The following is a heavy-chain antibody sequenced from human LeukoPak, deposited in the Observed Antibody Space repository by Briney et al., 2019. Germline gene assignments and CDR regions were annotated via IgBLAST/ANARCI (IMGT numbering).Heavy chain of an antibody. D-gene: IGHD3/OR15-3a*01. V-gene: IGHV4-59*03. CDR1: GGPISNFY. CDR3: AKSGGGDLRTGYYTGWFDP. Sequence: SETLSLTCTVSGGPISNFYCSWIRQSPGKGLEWIGYISNSGDSKYSPSLKGRVTMSVDTSKKQFSLKLSPVTAADTAVYYCAKSGGGDLRTGYYTGWFDPWGQGTLVTV. J-gene: IGHJ5*02. CDR2: ISNSGDS.